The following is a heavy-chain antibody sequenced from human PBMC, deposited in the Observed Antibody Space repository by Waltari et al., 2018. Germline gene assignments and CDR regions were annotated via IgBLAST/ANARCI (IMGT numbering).Heavy chain of an antibody. V-gene: IGHV1-69-2*01. CDR1: GYTFTDYY. J-gene: IGHJ6*03. CDR2: VDPEDGET. D-gene: IGHD3-3*01. Sequence: EVQLVQSGAEVKKPGATVKISCKASGYTFTDYYMHWVQQAPGKGLEWMGRVDPEDGETIYAEKFQGRVTITADTSTDTAYMELSSLRSEDTAVYYCATFSSSNDFSVYYYYYMDVWGKGTTVTVSS. CDR3: ATFSSSNDFSVYYYYYMDV.